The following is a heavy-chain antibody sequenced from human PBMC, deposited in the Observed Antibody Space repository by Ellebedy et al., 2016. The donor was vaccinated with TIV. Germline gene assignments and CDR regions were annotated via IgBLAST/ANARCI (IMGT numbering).Heavy chain of an antibody. V-gene: IGHV3-23*01. CDR2: IVGSGA. CDR1: GFTFSPYA. D-gene: IGHD2-21*02. CDR3: AKDRTSGDGYWVFDS. Sequence: PGGSLRLSCAASGFTFSPYAMAWVRQAPGKGLEWGSGIVGSGAEKYADSVKGRFTISRDNSKRTVDLQMRSVRAEDTAVYFCAKDRTSGDGYWVFDSWGQGTMVSVSS. J-gene: IGHJ4*02.